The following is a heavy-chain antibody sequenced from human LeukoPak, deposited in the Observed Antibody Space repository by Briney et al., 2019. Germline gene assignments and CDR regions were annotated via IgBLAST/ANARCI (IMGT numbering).Heavy chain of an antibody. V-gene: IGHV4-34*01. Sequence: SETLSLTCAVYGGSFSGYYWSWIRQPPGKGLEWIGEINHSGSTNYNPSLKSRVTISVDTSKNQFSLKLSSVTAADTAVYYCAALVPAAMQGHSDYWGQGTLVTVSS. CDR2: INHSGST. J-gene: IGHJ4*02. D-gene: IGHD2-2*01. CDR1: GGSFSGYY. CDR3: AALVPAAMQGHSDY.